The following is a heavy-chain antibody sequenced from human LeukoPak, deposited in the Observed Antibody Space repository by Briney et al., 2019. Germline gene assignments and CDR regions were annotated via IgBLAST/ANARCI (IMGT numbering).Heavy chain of an antibody. D-gene: IGHD6-19*01. CDR1: GFTFRSYA. CDR2: ITGGFAAT. V-gene: IGHV3-23*01. J-gene: IGHJ4*02. Sequence: GGALRLSCAASGFTFRSYAMSCVRQALGRGVEWVSTITGGFAATYYADSVRGGFTISRDNSKNTLYLQMNSLRAEDTAVYFCARDNPLTAYSSAGAKSCFDFWGQGTLVTVSS. CDR3: ARDNPLTAYSSAGAKSCFDF.